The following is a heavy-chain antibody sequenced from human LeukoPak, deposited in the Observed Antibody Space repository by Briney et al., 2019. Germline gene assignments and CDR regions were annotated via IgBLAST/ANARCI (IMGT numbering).Heavy chain of an antibody. CDR2: ISSSSSTI. D-gene: IGHD5-18*01. CDR3: ARGDTWIQLWFDY. V-gene: IGHV3-48*01. CDR1: GFTFSSYS. Sequence: GSLLLSCAASGFTFSSYSMNWVRQAPGKGLEWVSHISSSSSTIYYADSVKGRFTISRDNAKNSLYLQMNSLRAEDTAAYYCARGDTWIQLWFDYWGQGTLVTVSS. J-gene: IGHJ4*02.